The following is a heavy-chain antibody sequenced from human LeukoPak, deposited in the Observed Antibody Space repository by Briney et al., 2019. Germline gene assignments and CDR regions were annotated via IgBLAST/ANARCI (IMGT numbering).Heavy chain of an antibody. V-gene: IGHV3-21*01. CDR2: ISSDSRYI. CDR1: GFAFSSYS. D-gene: IGHD6-19*01. J-gene: IGHJ4*02. Sequence: GGSLRLYCAASGFAFSSYSMNWVRQAPGKGLEWVSSISSDSRYIFYAEPVKGRFTISRDHAENSLYLQMNSLRVEDTAVYYCARFEPVAAKPFEYWGQGTLVTVSS. CDR3: ARFEPVAAKPFEY.